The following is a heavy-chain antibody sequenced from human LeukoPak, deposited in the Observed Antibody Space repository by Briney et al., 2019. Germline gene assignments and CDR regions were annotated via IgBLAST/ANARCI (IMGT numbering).Heavy chain of an antibody. Sequence: GGSLRLSCAASGFTFSSYAMSWVRQAPGKGLEWVSSIGGNTYYADSVKGRFTISRDNSKNTLYLQMNSLRAEDTAVYYCAKDRGSSGWYDYSGQGTLVTVCS. CDR3: AKDRGSSGWYDY. V-gene: IGHV3-23*01. CDR2: IGGNT. D-gene: IGHD6-19*01. CDR1: GFTFSSYA. J-gene: IGHJ4*02.